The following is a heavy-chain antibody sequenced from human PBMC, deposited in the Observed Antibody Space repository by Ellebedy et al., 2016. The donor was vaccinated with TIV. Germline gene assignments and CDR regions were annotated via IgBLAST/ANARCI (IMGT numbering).Heavy chain of an antibody. CDR2: IYYSGST. Sequence: SETLSLTXAVYGGSFSGYYWSWIRQHPGKGLEWIGYIYYSGSTYYNPSLKSRVTISVDTSKNQFSLKLSSVTAADTAVYYCASRRTTWYYYYYMDVWGKGTTVTVSS. CDR1: GGSFSGYY. J-gene: IGHJ6*03. D-gene: IGHD1-7*01. V-gene: IGHV4-31*11. CDR3: ASRRTTWYYYYYMDV.